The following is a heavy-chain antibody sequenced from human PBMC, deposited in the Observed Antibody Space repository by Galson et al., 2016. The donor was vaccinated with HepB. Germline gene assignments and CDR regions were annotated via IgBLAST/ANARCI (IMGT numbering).Heavy chain of an antibody. V-gene: IGHV3-30*04. Sequence: SLRLSCAASGVSLYAVHWVRQAPGKGLEWLAVISYDGNNEYYADFVKGRFTISRDNSKSTLYLQLASLRVEDTAIYYCARSEGVNTVPQHWGQGTLVSVSS. CDR1: GVSLYA. D-gene: IGHD3-16*01. J-gene: IGHJ1*01. CDR3: ARSEGVNTVPQH. CDR2: ISYDGNNE.